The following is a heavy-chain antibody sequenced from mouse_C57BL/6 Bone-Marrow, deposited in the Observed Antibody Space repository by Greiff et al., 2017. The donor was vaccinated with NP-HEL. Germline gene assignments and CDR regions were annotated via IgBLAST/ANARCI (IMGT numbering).Heavy chain of an antibody. CDR1: GYTFTDYY. J-gene: IGHJ1*03. V-gene: IGHV1-19*01. CDR2: INPYNGGT. CDR3: ASRTSLLRSFDV. D-gene: IGHD1-2*01. Sequence: EVQVVESGPVLVKPGASVKMSCKASGYTFTDYYMNWVKQSHGQSLEWIGVINPYNGGTSYNQKFKGKATLTVDKSSSTAYMELNSLTSEDSAVYYCASRTSLLRSFDVWGTGTTVTVSS.